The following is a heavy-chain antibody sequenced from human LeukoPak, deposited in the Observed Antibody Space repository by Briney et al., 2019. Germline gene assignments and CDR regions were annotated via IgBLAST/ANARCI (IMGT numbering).Heavy chain of an antibody. D-gene: IGHD6-13*01. CDR3: TRCRLQGIAAAGY. V-gene: IGHV3-49*03. Sequence: QTGGSLRLSCTASGFTFGDYAMSWFRQAPGKGLEWVGFIRSKAYGGTTEYAASVKGRFTISRDDSKSIAYLQMNSLKTEDTAVYYCTRCRLQGIAAAGYWGQGTLVTVSS. J-gene: IGHJ4*02. CDR2: IRSKAYGGTT. CDR1: GFTFGDYA.